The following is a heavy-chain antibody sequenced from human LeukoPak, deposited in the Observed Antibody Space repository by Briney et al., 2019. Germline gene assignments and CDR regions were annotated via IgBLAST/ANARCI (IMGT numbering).Heavy chain of an antibody. V-gene: IGHV3-30*18. D-gene: IGHD1-26*01. CDR3: AKDPTSGMFDY. J-gene: IGHJ4*02. Sequence: PGGSLRLSCAASGFTFSSYGMHWVRQAPGKGLEWVAVISYDGSNKYYAASVKGRFTISRDNSKNTLYLQMNSLRAEDTAVYYCAKDPTSGMFDYWGQGTLVTVSS. CDR1: GFTFSSYG. CDR2: ISYDGSNK.